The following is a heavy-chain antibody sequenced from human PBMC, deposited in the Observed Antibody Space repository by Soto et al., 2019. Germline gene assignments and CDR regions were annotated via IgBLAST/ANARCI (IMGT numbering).Heavy chain of an antibody. Sequence: QVHLVQSGAEVKKPGASVKVSCKASGYTFTNYYIHWVRQAPGQGLEWLGIIRPSGGRTEYAQRFQGRVTMTRDTSTSTDYMELTSLTSEDTAVYYCAREPNESYYFDYWVQGTMVTVSS. V-gene: IGHV1-46*01. CDR3: AREPNESYYFDY. CDR1: GYTFTNYY. D-gene: IGHD5-18*01. J-gene: IGHJ4*02. CDR2: IRPSGGRT.